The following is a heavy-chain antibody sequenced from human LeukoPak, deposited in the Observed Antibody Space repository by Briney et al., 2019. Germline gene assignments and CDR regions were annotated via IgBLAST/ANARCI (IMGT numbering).Heavy chain of an antibody. CDR2: ISAYNGNT. J-gene: IGHJ6*03. Sequence: ASVKVSCKGSGYTFTSYGISWVRQAPGQGLEWMGWISAYNGNTNYAQKLQGRVTMTTDTSTSTAYMELRGLRSDDTAVYYCARSLLHALRFLEWLNYMDVWGKGTTVTVSS. CDR3: ARSLLHALRFLEWLNYMDV. V-gene: IGHV1-18*01. D-gene: IGHD3-3*01. CDR1: GYTFTSYG.